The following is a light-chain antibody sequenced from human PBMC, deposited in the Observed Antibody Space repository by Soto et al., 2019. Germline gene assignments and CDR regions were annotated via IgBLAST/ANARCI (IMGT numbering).Light chain of an antibody. Sequence: EIVLTQSPGTLSLSPGERATLSCRASQSVSSSYLAWYHQRPGQAPRVLIHSASSRATGIPDRFTGSGSGTDFTLTITRLEPEDFGVYYCQQYSSLPRTFGQGTKVDI. CDR3: QQYSSLPRT. V-gene: IGKV3-20*01. J-gene: IGKJ1*01. CDR2: SAS. CDR1: QSVSSSY.